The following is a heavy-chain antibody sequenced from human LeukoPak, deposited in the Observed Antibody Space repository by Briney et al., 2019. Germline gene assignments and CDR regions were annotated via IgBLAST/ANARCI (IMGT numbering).Heavy chain of an antibody. CDR1: GLTFGDYG. D-gene: IGHD6-13*01. Sequence: PGGSLRLSCAASGLTFGDYGMGWVRQAPGKGLEWVSSINWNGGSTGYADSVKGRFTISRDNPKNSLFLQMASLRPDDTALYYCVRETISAAGPFDYGGQGTLVTVSS. CDR3: VRETISAAGPFDY. J-gene: IGHJ4*02. V-gene: IGHV3-20*04. CDR2: INWNGGST.